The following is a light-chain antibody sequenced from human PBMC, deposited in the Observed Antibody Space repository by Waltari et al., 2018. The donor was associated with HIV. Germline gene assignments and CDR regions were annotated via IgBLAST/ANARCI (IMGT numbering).Light chain of an antibody. Sequence: EIVLTQSPGTLSLSPGERATLSCRASQSVRSTYLAWYQQKPGQAPRLLIYGASSRAAGIPDRISGSGSGTDFTLTISRLEPEDSAVYYCQQYGSSPLTFGGGTKVEIK. CDR3: QQYGSSPLT. CDR2: GAS. V-gene: IGKV3-20*01. CDR1: QSVRSTY. J-gene: IGKJ4*01.